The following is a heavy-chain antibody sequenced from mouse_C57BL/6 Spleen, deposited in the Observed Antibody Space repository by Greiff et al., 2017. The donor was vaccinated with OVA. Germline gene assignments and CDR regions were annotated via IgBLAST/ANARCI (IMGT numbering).Heavy chain of an antibody. Sequence: VQLKESGPGLVKPSQSLSLTCSVTGYSITSGYYWNWIRQFPGNKLEWMGYISYDGSNNYNPSLKNRISITRDTSKNQFFLKLNSVTTEDTATYYCARGDIVEYYFDYWGQGTTLTVSS. CDR1: GYSITSGYY. J-gene: IGHJ2*01. V-gene: IGHV3-6*01. CDR2: ISYDGSN. D-gene: IGHD2-12*01. CDR3: ARGDIVEYYFDY.